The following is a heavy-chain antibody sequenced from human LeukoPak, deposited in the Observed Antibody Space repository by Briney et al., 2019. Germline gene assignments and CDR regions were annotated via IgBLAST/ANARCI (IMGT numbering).Heavy chain of an antibody. J-gene: IGHJ4*02. V-gene: IGHV1-58*02. CDR1: GFTFTSSA. CDR3: ATAVYGDYVDY. Sequence: SVKVSCKASGFTFTSSAMQWVRQARGERLEWIGWIVVGSGNTNYAQKFQGRVTMTEDTSTDTAYMELSSLRSEDTAVYYCATAVYGDYVDYWGQGTLVTVSS. CDR2: IVVGSGNT. D-gene: IGHD4-17*01.